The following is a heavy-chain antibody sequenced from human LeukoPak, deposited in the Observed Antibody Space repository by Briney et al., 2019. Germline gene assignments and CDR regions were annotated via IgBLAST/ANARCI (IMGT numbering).Heavy chain of an antibody. CDR1: GYTFTGYF. D-gene: IGHD6-13*01. Sequence: ASVKVSCKSSGYTFTGYFLHWVRRAPGQGFEWMGLINPNSGGTYYTQRFQGRVTMTRDTSISTAYMELSSLRSDDTAVYYCARAQSLTAPAGTFANSWGQGTLVTVSS. V-gene: IGHV1-2*02. J-gene: IGHJ4*02. CDR2: INPNSGGT. CDR3: ARAQSLTAPAGTFANS.